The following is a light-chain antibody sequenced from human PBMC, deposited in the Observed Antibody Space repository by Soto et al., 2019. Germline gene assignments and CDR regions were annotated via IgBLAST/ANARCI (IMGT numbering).Light chain of an antibody. J-gene: IGKJ5*01. CDR1: QSVSGDY. V-gene: IGKV3-20*01. CDR3: HQYGSSPIT. CDR2: SAS. Sequence: EVVLTHSLCTLSLSPCERAALSFSASQSVSGDYLAWYQQKPGQAPRLLIYSASLKPAGIPDRFSGSGSATDFTLTISRLEPEDFALFYCHQYGSSPITFGQGTRLEIK.